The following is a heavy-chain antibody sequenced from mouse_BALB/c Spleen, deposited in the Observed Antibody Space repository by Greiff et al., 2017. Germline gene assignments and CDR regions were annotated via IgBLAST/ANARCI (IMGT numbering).Heavy chain of an antibody. CDR1: GFTFSDYY. Sequence: EVKLMESGGGLVKPGGSLKLSCAASGFTFSDYYMYWVRQTPEKRLEWVATISDGGSYTYYPDSVKGRFTISRDNAKNNLYLQMSSLKSEDTAMYYCARGGIYYGYDGWFAYWGQGTLVTVSA. CDR2: ISDGGSYT. D-gene: IGHD2-2*01. V-gene: IGHV5-4*02. J-gene: IGHJ3*01. CDR3: ARGGIYYGYDGWFAY.